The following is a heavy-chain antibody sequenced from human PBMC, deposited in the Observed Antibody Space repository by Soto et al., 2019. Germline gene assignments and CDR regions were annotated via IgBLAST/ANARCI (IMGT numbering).Heavy chain of an antibody. Sequence: QVQLVESGGGVVQPGRSLRLSCAASGFTFSYYAMHWVRQAPGKGLEWVAVISYDGSNKYYADSVKGRFTISRDNSKNTLFLHRNRLRAEDTAMFYCARPSADSSVSSTRYFDLWGRGTLVTVSS. D-gene: IGHD3-22*01. CDR1: GFTFSYYA. J-gene: IGHJ2*01. V-gene: IGHV3-30-3*01. CDR2: ISYDGSNK. CDR3: ARPSADSSVSSTRYFDL.